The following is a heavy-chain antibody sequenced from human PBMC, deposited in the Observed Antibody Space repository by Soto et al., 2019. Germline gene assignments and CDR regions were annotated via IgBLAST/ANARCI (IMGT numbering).Heavy chain of an antibody. CDR1: GFTFKNYG. V-gene: IGHV3-33*01. J-gene: IGHJ4*02. CDR2: IWYDGSDK. D-gene: IGHD1-26*01. Sequence: GGSLRLSCSASGFTFKNYGMHWVRQAPGKGLEWVALIWYDGSDKYYADSVKGRFTISRDNSKNTLYLQLNSLRADDTAVYYCARADIVGTTPLFDYWGQGTLVTVSS. CDR3: ARADIVGTTPLFDY.